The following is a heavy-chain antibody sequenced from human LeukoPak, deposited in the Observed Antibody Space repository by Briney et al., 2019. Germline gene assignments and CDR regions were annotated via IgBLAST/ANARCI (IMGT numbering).Heavy chain of an antibody. D-gene: IGHD6-19*01. CDR1: GFTFSDAW. V-gene: IGHV3-15*01. CDR2: IKTKTDSGTT. CDR3: TTGSGWDDY. J-gene: IGHJ4*02. Sequence: GGSLRLSCAASGFTFSDAWMSWVRQAPGKGLEWVGRIKTKTDSGTTDYAAPVKHRFTISRDDSKNTLYLQMNSLTTEDTAVYYCTTGSGWDDYWGQGTLVTVSS.